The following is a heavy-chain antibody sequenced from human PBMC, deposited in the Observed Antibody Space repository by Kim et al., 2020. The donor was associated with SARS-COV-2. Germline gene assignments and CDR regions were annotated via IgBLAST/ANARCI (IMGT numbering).Heavy chain of an antibody. CDR3: AKDISLAAAGTIDY. V-gene: IGHV3-9*03. D-gene: IGHD6-13*01. J-gene: IGHJ4*02. CDR2: ISWNSGSI. CDR1: GFTFDDYA. Sequence: GGSLRLSCAASGFTFDDYAMHWVRQAPGKGLEWVSGISWNSGSIGYADSVKGRFTISRDNAKNSLYLQMNSLRAEDMALYYCAKDISLAAAGTIDYWGQGTLVTVSS.